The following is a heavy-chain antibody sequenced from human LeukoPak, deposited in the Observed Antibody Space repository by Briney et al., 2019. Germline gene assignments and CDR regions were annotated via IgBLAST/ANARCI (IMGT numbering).Heavy chain of an antibody. CDR3: VRDSDRVRDY. D-gene: IGHD3-10*01. CDR1: GFTFSNYW. J-gene: IGHJ4*02. CDR2: IKEDGSGK. V-gene: IGHV3-7*01. Sequence: PGGSLRLSCAASGFTFSNYWMSWVRQAPGKGLEWVANIKEDGSGKSYVDSVKGRFTISRDNAKNSLYLQMNSLRAEDTAVYYCVRDSDRVRDYWGQGTLVTVSS.